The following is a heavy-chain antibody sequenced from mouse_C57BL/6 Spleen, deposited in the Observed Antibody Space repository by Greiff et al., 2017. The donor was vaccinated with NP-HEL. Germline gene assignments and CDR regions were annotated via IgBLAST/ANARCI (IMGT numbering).Heavy chain of an antibody. Sequence: QVQLKQSGAELVRPGASVTLSCKASGYTFTDYEMNWVKQTPVHGLEWLGAIDPETGGTAYNQKFKGKAILTADTSSSTAYMELRILTSEDSAVYYCTGYYDYDENAMDYWGQGTSVTVSS. V-gene: IGHV1-15*01. CDR2: IDPETGGT. J-gene: IGHJ4*01. CDR1: GYTFTDYE. D-gene: IGHD2-4*01. CDR3: TGYYDYDENAMDY.